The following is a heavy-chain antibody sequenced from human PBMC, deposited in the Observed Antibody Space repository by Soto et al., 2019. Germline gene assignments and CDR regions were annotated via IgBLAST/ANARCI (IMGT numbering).Heavy chain of an antibody. J-gene: IGHJ4*02. D-gene: IGHD2-15*01. V-gene: IGHV1-69*13. Sequence: SVKVSCKASGGTFSSYAISWVRQAPGQGLEWMGGIIPIFGTAYYAQKFQGRVTITADESTSTAYMELSSLRSEDTAVYYCARDRRTVVTPWTYYFDYWGQGTLVTVSS. CDR1: GGTFSSYA. CDR2: IIPIFGTA. CDR3: ARDRRTVVTPWTYYFDY.